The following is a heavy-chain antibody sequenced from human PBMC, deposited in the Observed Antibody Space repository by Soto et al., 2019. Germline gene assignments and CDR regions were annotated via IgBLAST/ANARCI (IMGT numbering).Heavy chain of an antibody. CDR3: ARGYENGRGIAAAGFLVWFDP. D-gene: IGHD6-13*01. CDR1: GGSFSGYY. V-gene: IGHV4-34*01. Sequence: SETLSLTCAVYGGSFSGYYWSWIRQPPGKGLEWIGEINHSGSTNYNPSLKSRVTISVDTSKNQFSLKLSSVTAADTAVYYCARGYENGRGIAAAGFLVWFDPWGQGTLVTVSS. J-gene: IGHJ5*02. CDR2: INHSGST.